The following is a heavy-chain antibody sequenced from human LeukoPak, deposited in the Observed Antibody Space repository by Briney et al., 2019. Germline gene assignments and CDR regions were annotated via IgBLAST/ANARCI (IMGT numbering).Heavy chain of an antibody. Sequence: PGGSLRLSCAASGFTFSNAWMSWVRQAPGKGLQWVGRIKSKTDGGTTDYAAPVKGRFTISRDDSKNTLYLQVNSLKTEDTAVYYCTTDRPGDGYNFHYFDYWGQGTLVTVSS. CDR3: TTDRPGDGYNFHYFDY. J-gene: IGHJ4*02. D-gene: IGHD5-24*01. CDR2: IKSKTDGGTT. V-gene: IGHV3-15*01. CDR1: GFTFSNAW.